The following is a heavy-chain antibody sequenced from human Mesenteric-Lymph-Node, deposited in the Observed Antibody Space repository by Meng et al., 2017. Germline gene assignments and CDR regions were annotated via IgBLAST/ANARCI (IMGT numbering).Heavy chain of an antibody. D-gene: IGHD2-2*01. CDR2: ISSSSYI. CDR3: ARGYCGSTSCYGVDAFDI. J-gene: IGHJ3*02. Sequence: GESLKISCAASGFTFSSYSMNWVRQAPGKGLEWVSSISSSSYIYYADSVKGRFTISRDNAKNSLYLQMNSLRAEDTAVYYCARGYCGSTSCYGVDAFDIWGQGTMVTVSS. V-gene: IGHV3-21*01. CDR1: GFTFSSYS.